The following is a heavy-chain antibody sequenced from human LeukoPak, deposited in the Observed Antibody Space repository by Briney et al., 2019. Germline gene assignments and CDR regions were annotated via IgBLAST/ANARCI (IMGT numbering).Heavy chain of an antibody. CDR2: IIHIFGTA. Sequence: SVKVSYKATLDTSSSYAISWVRQTPGQRLEWMGGIIHIFGTANYAQKCQGRVTITTDDSTSTAYLELSSLRSEDTAVYYCARGTAAGTYYYYYMDVWGKGTTVTVSS. V-gene: IGHV1-69*05. J-gene: IGHJ6*03. CDR3: ARGTAAGTYYYYYMDV. CDR1: LDTSSSYA. D-gene: IGHD6-13*01.